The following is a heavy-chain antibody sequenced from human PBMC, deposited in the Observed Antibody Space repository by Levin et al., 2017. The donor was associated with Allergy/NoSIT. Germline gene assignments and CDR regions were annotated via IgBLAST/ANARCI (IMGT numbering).Heavy chain of an antibody. D-gene: IGHD6-13*01. CDR3: ARDKGPSSSWYYLDY. J-gene: IGHJ4*02. Sequence: PGGSLRLSCAASGFAFSSCTMTWVRQAPGKGLEWVSTVTSGGADTYYADSVKGRFTVSRDNSRNTVFLVMNSLRAEDTAVYFCARDKGPSSSWYYLDYWGQGTLVTVSS. CDR1: GFAFSSCT. CDR2: VTSGGADT. V-gene: IGHV3-23*01.